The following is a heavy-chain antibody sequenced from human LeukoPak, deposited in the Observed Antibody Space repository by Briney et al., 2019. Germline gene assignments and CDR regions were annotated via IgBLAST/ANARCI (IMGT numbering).Heavy chain of an antibody. V-gene: IGHV4-61*02. D-gene: IGHD1-14*01. Sequence: SQTLSLTCTVSGGSFSSGDYSWNWIRQPAGQGLEWIGRIYTSGSTNYNPSLKSRVTISVDTSKNQFSLKLSSVTAADTAVYYCATRGINPDFDYWGQGTLVTVSS. CDR2: IYTSGST. CDR1: GGSFSSGDYS. J-gene: IGHJ4*02. CDR3: ATRGINPDFDY.